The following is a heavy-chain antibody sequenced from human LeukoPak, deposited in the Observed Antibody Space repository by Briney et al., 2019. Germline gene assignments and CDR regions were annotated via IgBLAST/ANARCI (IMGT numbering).Heavy chain of an antibody. J-gene: IGHJ4*02. Sequence: GGSLRLSCAASGFTSSDYYMSWIRQAPGKGLEWVSYISSSGSTIYYADSVKGRFTISRDNAKNSLYLQMNSLRAEDTAVYYCARDPNDYDILTGLDYWGQGTLVTVSS. CDR2: ISSSGSTI. D-gene: IGHD3-9*01. CDR3: ARDPNDYDILTGLDY. V-gene: IGHV3-11*04. CDR1: GFTSSDYY.